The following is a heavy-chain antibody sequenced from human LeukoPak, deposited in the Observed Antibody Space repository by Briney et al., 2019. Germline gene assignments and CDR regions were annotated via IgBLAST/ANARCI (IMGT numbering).Heavy chain of an antibody. J-gene: IGHJ4*02. D-gene: IGHD2-2*02. V-gene: IGHV3-23*01. CDR1: GFTFSSYA. Sequence: PGGPLRLSCAASGFTFSSYAMSWVRQAPGKGLEWVSAISGSGGSTYYADSVKGRFTISRDNSKNTLYLQMNSLRAEDTAVYYCAKVMIDIVVVPAAIRGGSFDYWGQGTLVTVSS. CDR2: ISGSGGST. CDR3: AKVMIDIVVVPAAIRGGSFDY.